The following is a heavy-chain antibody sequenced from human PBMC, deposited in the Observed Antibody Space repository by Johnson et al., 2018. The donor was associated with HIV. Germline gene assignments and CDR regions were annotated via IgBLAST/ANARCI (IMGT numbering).Heavy chain of an antibody. Sequence: QVQLVESGGGLVQPGGSLRLSCAASGFTFSSYGMHWVRQAPGKGLEWVAFIRYDGSNKYYADSVKGRFTISRDNSKNTLYLQMNSLRAEDTAVYYCARDRTSQRWELLPDDAFDIWGQGTMVTVSS. D-gene: IGHD1-26*01. CDR3: ARDRTSQRWELLPDDAFDI. CDR2: IRYDGSNK. V-gene: IGHV3-30*02. CDR1: GFTFSSYG. J-gene: IGHJ3*02.